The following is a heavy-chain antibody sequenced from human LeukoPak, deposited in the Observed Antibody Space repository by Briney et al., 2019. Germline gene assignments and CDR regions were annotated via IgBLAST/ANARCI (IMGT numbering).Heavy chain of an antibody. D-gene: IGHD4-17*01. CDR3: ARDLGGGYGDGNFAQYYYYYMDV. CDR1: GGSISSSSYY. Sequence: NPSETLSLTCTVSGGSISSSSYYWGWIRQPPGKGLEWIGSIYYSGSTYYNPSLKSRVTISVDTSKNQFSLKLSSVTAADTAVYYCARDLGGGYGDGNFAQYYYYYMDVWGKGATVTISS. V-gene: IGHV4-39*07. J-gene: IGHJ6*03. CDR2: IYYSGST.